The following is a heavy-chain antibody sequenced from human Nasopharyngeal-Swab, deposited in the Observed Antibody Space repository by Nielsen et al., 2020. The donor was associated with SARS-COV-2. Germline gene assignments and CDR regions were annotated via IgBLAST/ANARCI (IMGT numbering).Heavy chain of an antibody. J-gene: IGHJ6*03. D-gene: IGHD2-2*01. CDR3: ARERLGYCSSTSCYGGERYYYYYMDV. V-gene: IGHV4-59*12. CDR2: IYYSGST. Sequence: WIRQPPGKGLEWIGYIYYSGSTNYNPSLKSRVTISVDTSKNQFSLKLSSVTAADTAVYYCARERLGYCSSTSCYGGERYYYYYMDVWGKGTTVTVSS.